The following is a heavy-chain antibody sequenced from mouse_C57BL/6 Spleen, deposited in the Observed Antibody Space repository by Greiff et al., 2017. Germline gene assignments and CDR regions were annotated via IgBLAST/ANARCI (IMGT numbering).Heavy chain of an antibody. Sequence: QVQLKQSGAELVRPGASVKLSCKASGYTFTDYYINWVKQRPGQGLEWIARIYPGSGNTYYNEKFKGKATLTAEKSSSTAYMQLSSLTSEDSAVYFCARPYYSNYEGGMDYWGQGTSVTVSS. V-gene: IGHV1-76*01. CDR3: ARPYYSNYEGGMDY. D-gene: IGHD2-5*01. J-gene: IGHJ4*01. CDR2: IYPGSGNT. CDR1: GYTFTDYY.